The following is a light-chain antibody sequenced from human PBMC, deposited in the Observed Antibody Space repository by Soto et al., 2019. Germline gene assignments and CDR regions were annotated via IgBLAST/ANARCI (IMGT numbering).Light chain of an antibody. J-gene: IGKJ4*01. Sequence: DIQMTQSPSSVSASVGDRVTITCLASQDIGNFLAWYQQKPGKVPKLLIYAASTLQSGVPSRFSGSGSGTDFTLTISSLQPEDVATYYCQKCKVAPFSFGGGTKVDIK. V-gene: IGKV1-27*01. CDR2: AAS. CDR1: QDIGNF. CDR3: QKCKVAPFS.